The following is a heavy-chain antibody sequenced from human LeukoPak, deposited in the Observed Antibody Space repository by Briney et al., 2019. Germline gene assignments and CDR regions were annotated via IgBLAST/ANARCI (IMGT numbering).Heavy chain of an antibody. CDR2: IIPIFGTA. Sequence: ASVTVSCTASGGTFSSYAISWVRQAPGQGLEWMGGIIPIFGTANYAQKFQGRVTITADESTSTAYMELSSLRSEDTAVYYCARDGGPYYYDSSGYTLDYWGQGTLVTVSS. CDR1: GGTFSSYA. V-gene: IGHV1-69*13. CDR3: ARDGGPYYYDSSGYTLDY. D-gene: IGHD3-22*01. J-gene: IGHJ4*02.